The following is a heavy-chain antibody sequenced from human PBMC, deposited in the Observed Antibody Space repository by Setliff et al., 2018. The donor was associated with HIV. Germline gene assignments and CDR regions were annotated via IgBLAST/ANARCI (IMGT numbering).Heavy chain of an antibody. Sequence: PGGSLRLSCAASGFNFRDYMMHWVRQVPGKGLEWVSLINWDGSDTSYGDSVRGRFTISRENAKNSLYLQMNSLRAGDTAVYYCARLYSTGDAFDIWGQGTMVTVSS. V-gene: IGHV3-43*01. D-gene: IGHD6-13*01. CDR2: INWDGSDT. J-gene: IGHJ3*02. CDR3: ARLYSTGDAFDI. CDR1: GFNFRDYM.